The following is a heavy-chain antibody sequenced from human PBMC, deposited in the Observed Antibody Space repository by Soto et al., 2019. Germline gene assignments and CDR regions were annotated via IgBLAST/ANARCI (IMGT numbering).Heavy chain of an antibody. J-gene: IGHJ4*02. V-gene: IGHV1-69*13. CDR1: GGTFSSYA. CDR3: ASSSYGSGDSFDY. CDR2: IIPIFGTA. D-gene: IGHD5-18*01. Sequence: SVKVSCKASGGTFSSYAISWVRQAPGQGLEWMGGIIPIFGTANYAQKFQGRVAITADESTSTAYMELSSLRSEDTAVYYCASSSYGSGDSFDYWGQGTLVTVSS.